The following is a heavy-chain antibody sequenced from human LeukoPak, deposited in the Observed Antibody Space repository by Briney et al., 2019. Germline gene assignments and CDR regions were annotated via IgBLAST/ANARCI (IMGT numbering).Heavy chain of an antibody. D-gene: IGHD2-8*01. V-gene: IGHV5-51*01. CDR2: IYPDDSDT. J-gene: IGHJ6*03. CDR3: ARLAFCTNAVCFSNYYYSMDV. CDR1: GYSFTSYW. Sequence: GESLRISCKGSGYSFTSYWIGWVRQMPGKGLEWMGIIYPDDSDTKYSPSFQGQVTISADKSISTAYLQWSSLKASDTAMYYCARLAFCTNAVCFSNYYYSMDVWGRGTTVTVSS.